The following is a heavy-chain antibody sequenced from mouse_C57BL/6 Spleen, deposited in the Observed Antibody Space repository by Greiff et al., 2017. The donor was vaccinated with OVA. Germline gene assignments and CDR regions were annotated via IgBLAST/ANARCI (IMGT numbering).Heavy chain of an antibody. J-gene: IGHJ2*01. CDR2: IDPEDGET. CDR1: GFTFKDYY. Sequence: EVQLHQSGAELVKPGASVKLSCTASGFTFKDYYMHWVKQRPEQGLEWIGRIDPEDGETKYTPKFQGKATITADKSSNTAYLQLSSLTSEDTAVYYCARGGTTVVADYWGQGTTLTVSS. CDR3: ARGGTTVVADY. V-gene: IGHV14-2*01. D-gene: IGHD1-1*01.